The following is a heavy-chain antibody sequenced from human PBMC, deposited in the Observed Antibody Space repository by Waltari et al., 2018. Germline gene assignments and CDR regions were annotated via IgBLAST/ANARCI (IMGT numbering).Heavy chain of an antibody. CDR1: GGSISSSSYY. D-gene: IGHD1-26*01. CDR2: IYYSGST. V-gene: IGHV4-39*01. CDR3: ARLGGSGSYYNY. J-gene: IGHJ4*02. Sequence: QLQLQESGPGLVKPSEPLSLTCTVSGGSISSSSYYWGWIRQPPGKGLEWIGSIYYSGSTYYNPSLKSRVTISVDTSKNQFSLKLSSVTAADTAVYYCARLGGSGSYYNYWGQGTLVTVSS.